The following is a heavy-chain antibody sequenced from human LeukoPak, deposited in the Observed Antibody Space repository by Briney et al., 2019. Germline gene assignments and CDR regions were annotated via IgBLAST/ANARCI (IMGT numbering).Heavy chain of an antibody. CDR3: ARGLVAARPDAFDI. D-gene: IGHD2-15*01. J-gene: IGHJ3*02. CDR1: GYTFTSYD. Sequence: ASVKVSCKASGYTFTSYDINWVRQATGQGLEWMGWMNPNSGNTGYAQKFQGRVTMTRNTSISTAYMELSSLRSEDTAVYYCARGLVAARPDAFDIWGQGTMVTVSS. CDR2: MNPNSGNT. V-gene: IGHV1-8*01.